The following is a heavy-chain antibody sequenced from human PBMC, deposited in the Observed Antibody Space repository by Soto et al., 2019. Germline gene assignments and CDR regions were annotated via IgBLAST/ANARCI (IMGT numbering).Heavy chain of an antibody. CDR2: IYSNDDK. Sequence: SGPTLVNPTQTLTLTCTFSGFSLSSSGVGVEWVRQPPGKALEWLALIYSNDDKRYSPSVKSRLTITKDTSKNRVVLTMTNMDPVDTATYYCGQRLDDGRNSIWGQGTMVT. CDR1: GFSLSSSGVG. V-gene: IGHV2-5*01. CDR3: GQRLDDGRNSI. D-gene: IGHD4-17*01. J-gene: IGHJ3*02.